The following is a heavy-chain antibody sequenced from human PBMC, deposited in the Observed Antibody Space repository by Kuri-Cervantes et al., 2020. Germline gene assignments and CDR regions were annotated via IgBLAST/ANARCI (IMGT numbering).Heavy chain of an antibody. CDR2: YIYEDGES. V-gene: IGHV1-24*01. CDR3: TRGRDYYSYYYMDV. CDR1: GNSLRRVS. J-gene: IGHJ6*03. Sequence: ASVKVSCKVSGNSLRRVSIHWVRHSPGKGLEWLGGYIYEDGESIYAQRFQGRVTMTEDTPTDTAYMELSSLRSEDTAVYFCTRGRDYYSYYYMDVWGKGTTVTVSS.